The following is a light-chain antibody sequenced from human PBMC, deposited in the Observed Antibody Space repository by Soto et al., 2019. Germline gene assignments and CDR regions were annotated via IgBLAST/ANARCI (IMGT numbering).Light chain of an antibody. Sequence: DIVMTQSPLSLPVTRGEPASISCRSSQSLLHSNGYNYLDWYLQKPGQSPQLLIYLGSNRASGVPDRFSGSGSGTDFTLTISRVEAEDVGVYYCMQALQTGVTVGPGTKVDIK. J-gene: IGKJ3*01. CDR2: LGS. CDR3: MQALQTGVT. CDR1: QSLLHSNGYNY. V-gene: IGKV2-28*01.